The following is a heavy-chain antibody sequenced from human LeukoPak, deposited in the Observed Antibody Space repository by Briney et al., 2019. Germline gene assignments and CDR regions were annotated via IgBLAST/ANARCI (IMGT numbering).Heavy chain of an antibody. V-gene: IGHV4-38-2*02. J-gene: IGHJ4*02. CDR3: ARGGYDILTAYFDY. D-gene: IGHD3-9*01. CDR2: IYHSGST. Sequence: SETLSLTCTVSGYSISSGYYWGWIRQPPGKGLEWIGSIYHSGSTYYNPSLKSRVTISVDTSKNQFSLKLSSVTAADTAVYYCARGGYDILTAYFDYWGQGTLVTVSS. CDR1: GYSISSGYY.